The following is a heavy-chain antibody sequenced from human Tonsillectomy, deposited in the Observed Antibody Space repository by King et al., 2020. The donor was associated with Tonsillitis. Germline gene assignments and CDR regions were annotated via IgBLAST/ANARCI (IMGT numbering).Heavy chain of an antibody. D-gene: IGHD2-2*02. CDR1: GFTFSDYY. CDR2: ISSSGSTI. J-gene: IGHJ4*02. CDR3: ARGRFCSSTSCYTRFLVNY. V-gene: IGHV3-11*01. Sequence: VQLVESGGGLVKPGGSLRLSCAASGFTFSDYYMSWIRQAPGKGLEWVSYISSSGSTIYYADSVKGRFTISRENAKNSLYLQMNSLRAEDTAVYYCARGRFCSSTSCYTRFLVNYWGQGTLVTVSS.